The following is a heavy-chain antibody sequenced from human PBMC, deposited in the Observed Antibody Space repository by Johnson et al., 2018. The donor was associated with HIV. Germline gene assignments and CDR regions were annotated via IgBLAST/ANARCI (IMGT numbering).Heavy chain of an antibody. CDR1: GFTFSNYW. J-gene: IGHJ3*02. CDR3: ARDLGSGYNDAFDI. V-gene: IGHV3-74*01. D-gene: IGHD3-22*01. Sequence: VQLVESGGGVVQPGGSLRLSCAASGFTFSNYWMHWVRQAPGKGLVWVSRVNSDGSSLSYADSVQGRFTISRDNAKNSLYLQMNSLRAEDTALYYCARDLGSGYNDAFDIWGQGTMVTISS. CDR2: VNSDGSSL.